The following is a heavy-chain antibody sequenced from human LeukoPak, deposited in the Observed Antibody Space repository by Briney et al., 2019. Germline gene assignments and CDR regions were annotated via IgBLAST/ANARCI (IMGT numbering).Heavy chain of an antibody. Sequence: PSETLSLTCTVSGGSISSYYWSWIRQPPGKGLEWIGYIYTSGSTNYNPSLKSRFTISVDTSKTQFSLNLSSVTAADTAVYYCARLGFMDVWGKGTTVTVSS. J-gene: IGHJ6*03. CDR1: GGSISSYY. V-gene: IGHV4-4*09. CDR3: ARLGFMDV. D-gene: IGHD7-27*01. CDR2: IYTSGST.